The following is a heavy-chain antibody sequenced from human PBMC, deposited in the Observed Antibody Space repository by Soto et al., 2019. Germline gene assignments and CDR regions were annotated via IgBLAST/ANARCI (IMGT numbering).Heavy chain of an antibody. J-gene: IGHJ4*02. V-gene: IGHV1-8*01. D-gene: IGHD6-13*01. CDR1: GYTFTSYD. Sequence: VASVKVSFKASGYTFTSYDINWLRQATGQGLEWMGWMNPNSGNTGYAQKFQGRVTMTRNTSISTAYMELSSLRSEDTAVYYCARVLNRSSRPFGYWGQGTLVTVSS. CDR3: ARVLNRSSRPFGY. CDR2: MNPNSGNT.